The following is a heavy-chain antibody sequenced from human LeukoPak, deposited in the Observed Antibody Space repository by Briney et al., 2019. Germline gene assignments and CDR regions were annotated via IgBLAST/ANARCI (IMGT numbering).Heavy chain of an antibody. CDR1: GYTFTGHY. Sequence: ASVKVSCKASGYTFTGHYMHWVRQAPGQGLEWMGWINPNSGGTNYAQKFQGRVTMTEDTSTDTAYMELSSLRSEDTAVYYCATGLPAAILPFDYWGQGTLVTVSS. V-gene: IGHV1-2*02. CDR2: INPNSGGT. D-gene: IGHD2-2*02. CDR3: ATGLPAAILPFDY. J-gene: IGHJ4*02.